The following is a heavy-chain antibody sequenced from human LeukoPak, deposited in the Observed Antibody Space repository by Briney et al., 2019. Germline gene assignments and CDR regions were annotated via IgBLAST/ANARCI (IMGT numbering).Heavy chain of an antibody. CDR1: GFTFSNYW. V-gene: IGHV3-30-3*01. CDR2: ISYDGSNK. CDR3: ARFPKRYSSSSHFDY. D-gene: IGHD6-6*01. J-gene: IGHJ4*02. Sequence: GGSLRLSCAASGFTFSNYWMHWVRQAPGKGLEWVAVISYDGSNKYYADSVKGRFTISRDNSKNTLYLQMNSLRAEDTAVYYCARFPKRYSSSSHFDYWGQGTLVTVSS.